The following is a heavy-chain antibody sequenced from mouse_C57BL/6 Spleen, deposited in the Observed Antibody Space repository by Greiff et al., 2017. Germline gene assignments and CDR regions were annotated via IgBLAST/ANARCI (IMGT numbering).Heavy chain of an antibody. V-gene: IGHV8-8*01. J-gene: IGHJ1*03. CDR2: IWWDDDK. D-gene: IGHD4-1*02. Sequence: QVTLKVSGPGILQPSQTLSLTCSFSGFSLSTFGMGVGWIRQPSGKDLEWLAHIWWDDDKYYNPALKSRPTISKDTSKNQVFLKIANVDTADTATYYCARVNWDWYFDVWGTGTTVTVSS. CDR1: GFSLSTFGMG. CDR3: ARVNWDWYFDV.